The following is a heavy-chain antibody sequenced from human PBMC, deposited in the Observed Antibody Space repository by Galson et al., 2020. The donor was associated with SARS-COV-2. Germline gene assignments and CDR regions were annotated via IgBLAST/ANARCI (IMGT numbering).Heavy chain of an antibody. CDR1: GFTFSSYA. V-gene: IGHV3-30*04. Sequence: QLGESLKISCAASGFTFSSYAMHWVRQAPGKGLEWVAVISYDGSNKYYADSVKGRFTISRDNSKNTLYLQMNSLRAEDTAVYYCARDGPGGACFGVADNWFDPWGQGTLVTVSS. CDR3: ARDGPGGACFGVADNWFDP. J-gene: IGHJ5*02. CDR2: ISYDGSNK. D-gene: IGHD3-3*01.